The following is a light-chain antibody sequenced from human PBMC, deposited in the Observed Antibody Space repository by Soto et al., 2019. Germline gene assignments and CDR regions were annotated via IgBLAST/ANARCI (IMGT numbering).Light chain of an antibody. J-gene: IGKJ1*01. Sequence: EIVMTQSPATLSVSPGERATLSYRASQSVGQLAWYQQKPGQAPRLLIYGVSTRATGIPDRFSGSGSATEFSLTITSLQSEDFAVYHCQQGDDWPWTFGQGTKVERK. V-gene: IGKV3-15*01. CDR2: GVS. CDR3: QQGDDWPWT. CDR1: QSVGQ.